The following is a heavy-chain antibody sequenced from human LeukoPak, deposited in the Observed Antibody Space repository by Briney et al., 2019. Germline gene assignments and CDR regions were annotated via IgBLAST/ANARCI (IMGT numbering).Heavy chain of an antibody. CDR1: GFTFSSYS. D-gene: IGHD6-13*01. Sequence: KSGGSLRLSCAASGFTFSSYSMNWVRQAPGKGLEWVLSISSSSSYIYYADSVEGRFTISRDNAKNSLYLQMNSLRAEDTAVYYCGLYSSSQTGMDVWGQGTAVTVSS. CDR3: GLYSSSQTGMDV. J-gene: IGHJ6*02. V-gene: IGHV3-21*01. CDR2: ISSSSSYI.